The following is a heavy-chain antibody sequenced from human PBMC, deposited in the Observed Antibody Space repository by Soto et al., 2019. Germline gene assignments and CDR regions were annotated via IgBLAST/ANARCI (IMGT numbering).Heavy chain of an antibody. J-gene: IGHJ5*02. CDR2: IYYSGST. CDR3: ASPKIAFYNWFDP. D-gene: IGHD3-3*02. Sequence: SETLSLTCTVSGGSISSSSYYWGWIGKPPGKGLEWIGSIYYSGSTYYNPSLKSRVTISVDTSKNQFSLKLSSVTAADTAVYYCASPKIAFYNWFDPWGQGTLVT. CDR1: GGSISSSSYY. V-gene: IGHV4-39*01.